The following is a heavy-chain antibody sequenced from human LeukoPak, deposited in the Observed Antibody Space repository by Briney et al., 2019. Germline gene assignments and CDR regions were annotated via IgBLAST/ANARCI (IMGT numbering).Heavy chain of an antibody. CDR2: MNPNSGNT. Sequence: ASVKVSCKASGYTFTGYYMHWVRQAPGQGLEWMGWMNPNSGNTGYAQKFQGRVTITRNTSISTAYMELSSLRSEDTAVYYCARLRRLHNWFDPWGQGTLVTVSS. CDR1: GYTFTGYY. D-gene: IGHD6-25*01. CDR3: ARLRRLHNWFDP. V-gene: IGHV1-8*03. J-gene: IGHJ5*02.